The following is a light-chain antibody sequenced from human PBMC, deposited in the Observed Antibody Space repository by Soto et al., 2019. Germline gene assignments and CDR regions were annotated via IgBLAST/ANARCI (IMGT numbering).Light chain of an antibody. CDR1: RSNIGADYV. J-gene: IGLJ1*01. CDR3: QSYDSSLCYD. V-gene: IGLV1-40*01. CDR2: SDI. Sequence: VLTQPPSVSGTPGQRVTIPCTGRRSNIGADYVVHWYKQLPGTAPKLLIYSDINRPSGVPDRFTGTKSGTSASLAITGLQAEDDAVYYCQSYDSSLCYDVGTGTKLTV.